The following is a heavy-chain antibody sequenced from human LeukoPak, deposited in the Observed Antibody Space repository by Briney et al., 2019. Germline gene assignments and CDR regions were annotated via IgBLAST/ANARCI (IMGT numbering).Heavy chain of an antibody. CDR1: GGSISSGSYY. Sequence: SQTLSLTCTVSGGSISSGSYYWSWIRQPAGKGLECIGRIYTSGSTNYNPSLKSRVTISVDTSKNQFSLKLSSVTAADTAVYYCASEAIGYYYGMDVWGQGTTVTVSS. D-gene: IGHD3-22*01. CDR2: IYTSGST. J-gene: IGHJ6*02. CDR3: ASEAIGYYYGMDV. V-gene: IGHV4-61*02.